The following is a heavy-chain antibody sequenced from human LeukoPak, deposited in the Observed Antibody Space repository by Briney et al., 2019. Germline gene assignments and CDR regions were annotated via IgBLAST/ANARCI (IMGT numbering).Heavy chain of an antibody. CDR3: ASGLGVPAASPNDY. CDR1: GYTFTSYV. CDR2: MNPNSGNT. V-gene: IGHV1-8*01. D-gene: IGHD2-2*01. J-gene: IGHJ4*02. Sequence: ASVKVSCKASGYTFTSYVINWVRQATGQGLEWMGWMNPNSGNTGYAQKFQGRVTMTGNTSISTAYMELSSLRSEDTAVYYCASGLGVPAASPNDYWGQGTLVTVSS.